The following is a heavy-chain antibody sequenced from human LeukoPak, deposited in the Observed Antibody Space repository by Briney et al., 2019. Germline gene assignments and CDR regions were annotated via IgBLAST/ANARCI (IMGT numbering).Heavy chain of an antibody. CDR2: IYTTGMT. CDR1: GGSINGYW. J-gene: IGHJ4*02. D-gene: IGHD3-16*02. V-gene: IGHV4-4*07. Sequence: SETLSLTCSVSGGSINGYWWSWIRQPAGKGLEFIGRIYTTGMTNYNPSLKSRVSMSVDTSKNKFSLELRSVTAADTAVYFCARAGYTISSYRFDYWGQGALVTVSS. CDR3: ARAGYTISSYRFDY.